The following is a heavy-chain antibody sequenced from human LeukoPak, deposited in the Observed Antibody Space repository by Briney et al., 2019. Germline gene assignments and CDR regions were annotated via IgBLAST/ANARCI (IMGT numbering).Heavy chain of an antibody. J-gene: IGHJ5*02. Sequence: PGGSLRLSCAASGFTFSSYSMNWIRQPPGKGLEWIGYIYYSGSTNYNPSLKSRVTISVDTSKNQFSLKLSSVTTADTAVYYCAGQVVMAGDWFDPWGQGTLVTVSS. D-gene: IGHD4-23*01. CDR1: GFTFSSYS. CDR3: AGQVVMAGDWFDP. V-gene: IGHV4-59*01. CDR2: IYYSGST.